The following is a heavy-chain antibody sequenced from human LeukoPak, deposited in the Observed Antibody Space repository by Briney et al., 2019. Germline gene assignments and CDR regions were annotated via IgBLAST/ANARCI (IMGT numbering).Heavy chain of an antibody. V-gene: IGHV4-4*07. CDR1: GGSISSYY. J-gene: IGHJ6*03. CDR3: ARGFTRFLDYYYMDV. Sequence: SETLSLTCTVSGGSISSYYWSWIRQPAGKGLEWIGRIYTSGSTNYNPSLKSRVTMSVDTSKNQFSLKLSSVTAADTAVYYCARGFTRFLDYYYMDVWGKGTTVTVSS. CDR2: IYTSGST. D-gene: IGHD3-3*01.